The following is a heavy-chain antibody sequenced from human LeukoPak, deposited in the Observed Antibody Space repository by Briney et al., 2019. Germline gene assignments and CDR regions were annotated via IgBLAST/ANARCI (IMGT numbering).Heavy chain of an antibody. V-gene: IGHV4-31*03. CDR1: GGSISSGGYY. CDR3: ARAQGRTTVGFDY. CDR2: IYYSGST. Sequence: PSETLSLTCTVSGGSISSGGYYWSWIRQHPGTGLEWIGYIYYSGSTYYNPSLKSRVTISVDTSKNQFSLKLSSVTAADTAVYYCARAQGRTTVGFDYWGQGTLVTVSS. D-gene: IGHD4-17*01. J-gene: IGHJ4*02.